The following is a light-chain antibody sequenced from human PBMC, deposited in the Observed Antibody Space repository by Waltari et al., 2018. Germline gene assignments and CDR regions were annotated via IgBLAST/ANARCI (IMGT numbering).Light chain of an antibody. CDR1: SSDVGGYNY. J-gene: IGLJ1*01. CDR3: NSYTNSGTYV. V-gene: IGLV2-8*01. Sequence: QSALTQPPSASGSPGQSVTISCTGTSSDVGGYNYVSWYQQHPGKATKLMIYEVSKRPSAFPDRFSGSKSGNTASLTVSGLQAEDEADYYCNSYTNSGTYVFGSGTKVTVL. CDR2: EVS.